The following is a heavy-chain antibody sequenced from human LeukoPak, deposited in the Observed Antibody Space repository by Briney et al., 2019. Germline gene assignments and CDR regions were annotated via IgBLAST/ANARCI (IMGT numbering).Heavy chain of an antibody. CDR3: ARGAHYDFWSGYYGGAFDI. CDR1: GFTFSSYA. D-gene: IGHD3-3*01. J-gene: IGHJ3*02. V-gene: IGHV3-30-3*01. CDR2: ISYDGSNK. Sequence: GGSLRLSCAASGFTFSSYAMHWVRQAPGKGLEWVAVISYDGSNKYYADSVKGRFTISRDNSKNTLYLQMNSLRAEDTAVYYCARGAHYDFWSGYYGGAFDIWGQGTMVTVSS.